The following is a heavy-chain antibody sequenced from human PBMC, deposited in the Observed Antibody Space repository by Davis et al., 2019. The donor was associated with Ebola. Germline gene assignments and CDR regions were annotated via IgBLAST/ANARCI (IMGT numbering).Heavy chain of an antibody. D-gene: IGHD3-22*01. J-gene: IGHJ4*02. CDR2: FYNSVSS. Sequence: SETLSLTCTVSGGSISSFYWSWIRQPPGKGLEWIGYFYNSVSSNYNPSLKSRVTMSVDTSKNQFSLKLSSVTAADTAVYYCARVLGYYYDSSGYYWSPYFDYWGQGTLVTVSS. CDR1: GGSISSFY. V-gene: IGHV4-59*01. CDR3: ARVLGYYYDSSGYYWSPYFDY.